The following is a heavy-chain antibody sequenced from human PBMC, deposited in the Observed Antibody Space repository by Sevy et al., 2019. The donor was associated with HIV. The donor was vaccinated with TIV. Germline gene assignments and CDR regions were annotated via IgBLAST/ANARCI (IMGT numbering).Heavy chain of an antibody. D-gene: IGHD5-18*01. Sequence: SENLSLTCTVSGDSISSSNYYGGWIRQPPGKGLEWIGSIYYSGSTYDNPSLQSRVTISVDTSKNQFSLSLSSVTAADTAVYYCARHGGWIQQWYFHYWGQGTLVTVSS. CDR2: IYYSGST. V-gene: IGHV4-39*01. J-gene: IGHJ4*01. CDR1: GDSISSSNYY. CDR3: ARHGGWIQQWYFHY.